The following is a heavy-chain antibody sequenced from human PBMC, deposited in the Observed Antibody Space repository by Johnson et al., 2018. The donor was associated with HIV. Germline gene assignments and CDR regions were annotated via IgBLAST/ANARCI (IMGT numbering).Heavy chain of an antibody. CDR1: DFTVSSNY. V-gene: IGHV3-7*03. J-gene: IGHJ3*02. D-gene: IGHD3-22*01. CDR3: ARAPYYYDSSGEGAFDI. Sequence: VQLVESGGRLIQPGGSLRLSCTASDFTVSSNYMSWVRQAPGKGLEWVANIKQDGSEKYYVDSVKVRFTVSRDNAKTSLYLQMNSLRAEDTAVYYCARAPYYYDSSGEGAFDIWGQGTLVTVSS. CDR2: IKQDGSEK.